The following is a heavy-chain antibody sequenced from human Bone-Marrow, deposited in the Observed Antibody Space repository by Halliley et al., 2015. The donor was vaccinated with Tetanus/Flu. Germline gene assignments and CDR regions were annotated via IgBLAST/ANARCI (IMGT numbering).Heavy chain of an antibody. CDR3: AKRDWKSLYYFDK. CDR2: FSDVTSNT. D-gene: IGHD1-1*01. J-gene: IGHJ4*02. Sequence: STFSDVTSNTYSADSVKGRFTLSSDNSMNPLYLQMNSLRVEYTAVYYCAKRDWKSLYYFDKWSRGTLVTVSS. V-gene: IGHV3-23*01.